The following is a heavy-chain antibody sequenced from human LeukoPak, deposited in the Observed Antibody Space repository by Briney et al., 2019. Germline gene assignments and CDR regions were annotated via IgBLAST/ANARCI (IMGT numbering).Heavy chain of an antibody. J-gene: IGHJ5*02. CDR1: GFTFSSYG. D-gene: IGHD4-11*01. V-gene: IGHV3-30*02. CDR3: ARALQLYNWFGP. CDR2: IRYDGSNK. Sequence: GGSLRLSCAASGFTFSSYGMHWVRQAPGKGLEWVAFIRYDGSNKYYADSVKGRFTISRDNSKNTLYLQMNSLRAEDTAVYYCARALQLYNWFGPWGQGTLVTVSS.